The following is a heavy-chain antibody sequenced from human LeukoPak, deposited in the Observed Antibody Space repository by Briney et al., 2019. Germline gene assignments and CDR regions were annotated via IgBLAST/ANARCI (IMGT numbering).Heavy chain of an antibody. D-gene: IGHD5-12*01. V-gene: IGHV3-7*01. Sequence: GGSLRLSCAASGFTFSNYWMSWVRQAPGKGLEWVAHINQDGSEEHYMDSVKARFIISRDNTKNSLSLQMDSLRAEDTAVYYCVRDGGVSGYDLLDYWGQGTLVTVSS. CDR2: INQDGSEE. J-gene: IGHJ4*02. CDR3: VRDGGVSGYDLLDY. CDR1: GFTFSNYW.